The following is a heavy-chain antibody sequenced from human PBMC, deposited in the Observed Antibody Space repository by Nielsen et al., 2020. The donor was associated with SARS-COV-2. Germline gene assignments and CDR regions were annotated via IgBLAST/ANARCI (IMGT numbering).Heavy chain of an antibody. CDR2: ISYDGSNK. CDR3: AREPLGAYFDY. Sequence: GGSLRLSCAASGFTFSSYAMHWVRQAPGKGLEWVAVISYDGSNKYYADSVKGRLTISRDNSKNTLYLQMNSLRAEDTAVYYCAREPLGAYFDYWGQGTLVTVSS. J-gene: IGHJ4*02. CDR1: GFTFSSYA. V-gene: IGHV3-30*04. D-gene: IGHD1-26*01.